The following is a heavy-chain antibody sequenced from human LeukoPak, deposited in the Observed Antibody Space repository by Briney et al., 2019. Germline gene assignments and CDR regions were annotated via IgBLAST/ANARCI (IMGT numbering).Heavy chain of an antibody. J-gene: IGHJ4*02. V-gene: IGHV3-74*01. CDR1: GFTFSSYW. D-gene: IGHD1-26*01. CDR3: TRQVGAVRPFDY. CDR2: INSDGGTT. Sequence: GGSLRLSCAASGFTFSSYWIHWVRQAPGKGLVWVSRINSDGGTTTYADSVKGRFTISRDNSKNTLYLQMNSLRAEDTAVYYCTRQVGAVRPFDYWGQGTLVTVSS.